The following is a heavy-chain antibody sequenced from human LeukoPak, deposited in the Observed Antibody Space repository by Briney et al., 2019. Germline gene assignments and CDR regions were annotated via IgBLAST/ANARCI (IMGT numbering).Heavy chain of an antibody. J-gene: IGHJ4*02. D-gene: IGHD3-22*01. CDR3: ANTRGTHYDSSGYYYTRDY. Sequence: GGSLRLSCAASGFTFSSYAMSWVRQAPGKGLEWVSAISGGGGSTYYADSVKGRFTISRDNSKNTLYLQMNSLRAEDTAVYYCANTRGTHYDSSGYYYTRDYWGQGTLVTVSS. V-gene: IGHV3-23*01. CDR1: GFTFSSYA. CDR2: ISGGGGST.